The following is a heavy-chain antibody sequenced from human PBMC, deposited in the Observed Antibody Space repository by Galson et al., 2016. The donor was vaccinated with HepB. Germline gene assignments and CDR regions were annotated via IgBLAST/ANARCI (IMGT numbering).Heavy chain of an antibody. Sequence: SLRLSCAASGFTFFNFNMHWVRQAPGKGLEWVSVTSYNGDNKDYAESVKGRFASSRDNSKKPLFLQMNSLRPEDTAVYYCARWNYGALDIWGQGTMVTVSS. CDR2: TSYNGDNK. CDR1: GFTFFNFN. J-gene: IGHJ3*02. D-gene: IGHD1-7*01. V-gene: IGHV3-30-3*02. CDR3: ARWNYGALDI.